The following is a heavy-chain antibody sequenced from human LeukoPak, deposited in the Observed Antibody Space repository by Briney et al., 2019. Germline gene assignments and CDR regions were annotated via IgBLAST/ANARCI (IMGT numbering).Heavy chain of an antibody. CDR2: IYHSGST. V-gene: IGHV4-4*02. CDR3: ARGEQQLVKGFDY. Sequence: PSGTLSLTCAVSGVPISNDNWWSWVRPPPGKGLEWIGEIYHSGSTNYNPSLKSRVIISVDKSKNQFSLKLSSVTAADTAVYYCARGEQQLVKGFDYWGQGTLVTASS. CDR1: GVPISNDNW. D-gene: IGHD6-13*01. J-gene: IGHJ4*02.